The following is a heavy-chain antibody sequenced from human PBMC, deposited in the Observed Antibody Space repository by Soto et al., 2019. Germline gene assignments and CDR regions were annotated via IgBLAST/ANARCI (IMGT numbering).Heavy chain of an antibody. CDR1: GYTFTGYD. CDR3: AGVKVGTTGIDF. V-gene: IGHV1-8*01. J-gene: IGHJ4*02. D-gene: IGHD1-26*01. CDR2: MNPNSGNT. Sequence: QAQLVQSGAEVKKPGASVKVSCKASGYTFTGYDINWVRQATGQGLEWMGWMNPNSGNTGYAQNFQGRVTMTRDNSITTAYMELTSLRDDDSAVYYCAGVKVGTTGIDFWGQGTLVTVSS.